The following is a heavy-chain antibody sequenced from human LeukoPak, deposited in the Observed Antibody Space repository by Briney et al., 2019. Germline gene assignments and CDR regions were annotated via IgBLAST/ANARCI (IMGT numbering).Heavy chain of an antibody. J-gene: IGHJ4*02. D-gene: IGHD6-13*01. CDR1: GGSISSSNW. CDR2: IYHSGST. CDR3: ARLVVSSWYHEVLRGRDY. Sequence: SGTLSLTCAVSGGSISSSNWWSWVRQPPGKGLEWIGEIYHSGSTYYKPSLKSRVTISVDTSKNQFSLKLRSVTAADTAVYYCARLVVSSWYHEVLRGRDYWGQGTLVTVSS. V-gene: IGHV4-4*02.